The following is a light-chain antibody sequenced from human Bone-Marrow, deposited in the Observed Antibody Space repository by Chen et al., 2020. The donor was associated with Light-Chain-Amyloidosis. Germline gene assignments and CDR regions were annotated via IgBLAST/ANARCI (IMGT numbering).Light chain of an antibody. CDR1: SGDVGTYNY. CDR2: AVS. Sequence: QSALTQPASVSGSPGQAITISCTGTSGDVGTYNYVSWYQQHPGKAPKVMIYAVSNRPSGVSNRFSASKSGNTASLTISGLRAEEEADYYCSSFTSSSSYVFVPGTNVTVL. J-gene: IGLJ1*01. V-gene: IGLV2-14*01. CDR3: SSFTSSSSYV.